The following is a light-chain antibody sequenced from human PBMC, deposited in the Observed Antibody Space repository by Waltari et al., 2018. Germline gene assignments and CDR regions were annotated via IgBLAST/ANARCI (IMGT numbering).Light chain of an antibody. V-gene: IGKV3-15*01. J-gene: IGKJ2*01. CDR1: QSISSN. CDR3: QQYQNWPQT. CDR2: GAS. Sequence: EIVMTQSPATLFVSPGERATLPCRASQSISSNFAWYQQKPGQAPRLLMYGASTRATAIPARFSGSGSGTEFALTISSLQSEDSAVYYCQQYQNWPQTFGQGTKLQIK.